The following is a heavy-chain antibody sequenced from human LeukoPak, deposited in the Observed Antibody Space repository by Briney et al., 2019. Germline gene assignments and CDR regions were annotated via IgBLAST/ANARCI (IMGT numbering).Heavy chain of an antibody. J-gene: IGHJ4*02. CDR1: GGYISGYY. CDR3: ARSIYNDQGTFDY. Sequence: PSETLSLTCTVSGGYISGYYWTWIRQPPGKGLEWIANVYYSGTTNIHPSLKSRLIVSLDMSKNKSSLNLTSVTAADTAVYYCARSIYNDQGTFDYWGQGAPVTVSS. CDR2: VYYSGTT. V-gene: IGHV4-59*01. D-gene: IGHD3-16*02.